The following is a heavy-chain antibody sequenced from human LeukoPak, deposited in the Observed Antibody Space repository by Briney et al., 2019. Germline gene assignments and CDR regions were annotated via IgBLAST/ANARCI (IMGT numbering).Heavy chain of an antibody. CDR3: ARGIYCSSAACYHHFDY. V-gene: IGHV4-59*01. CDR2: IYYSGTT. D-gene: IGHD2-2*01. Sequence: PSETLSLTCTVSGDSISSYYWSWMRQPPGKGLEWIGHIYYSGTTNYNPSLKSRVTISVDTSKNQFSLNLSSVTAADTAVYYCARGIYCSSAACYHHFDYWGQGTLVTVSS. CDR1: GDSISSYY. J-gene: IGHJ4*02.